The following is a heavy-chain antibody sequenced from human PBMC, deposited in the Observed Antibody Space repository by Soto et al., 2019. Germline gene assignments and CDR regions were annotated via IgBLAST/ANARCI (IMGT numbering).Heavy chain of an antibody. CDR2: ISGSGGST. CDR3: AKDRESRTIAAAGFDV. Sequence: GGSLRLSCAASGLTFSSYAMSWVCQAPGKGLEWVSAISGSGGSTYYADSVKGRFTISRDNSKNTLYLQMNSLRAEDTAVYYCAKDRESRTIAAAGFDVWGQGTTVTVSS. CDR1: GLTFSSYA. V-gene: IGHV3-23*01. J-gene: IGHJ6*02. D-gene: IGHD6-13*01.